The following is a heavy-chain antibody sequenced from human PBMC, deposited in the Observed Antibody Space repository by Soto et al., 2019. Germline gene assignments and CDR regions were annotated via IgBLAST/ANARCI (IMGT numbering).Heavy chain of an antibody. CDR1: GGSISSSSYY. J-gene: IGHJ4*02. CDR3: ASPVGARPHGYFDY. CDR2: IYYSGST. Sequence: KPSETLSLTCTVSGGSISSSSYYWGWIRQPPGKGLEWIGSIYYSGSTYYNPSLKSRVTISVDTSKNQFSLKLSSVTAADTAVYYCASPVGARPHGYFDYWGQGTLVTVSS. D-gene: IGHD1-26*01. V-gene: IGHV4-39*01.